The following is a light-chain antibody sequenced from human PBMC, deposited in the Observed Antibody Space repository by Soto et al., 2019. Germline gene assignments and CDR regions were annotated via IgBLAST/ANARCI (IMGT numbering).Light chain of an antibody. CDR1: RSIRSD. J-gene: IGKJ1*01. CDR3: QQYGNSPWR. Sequence: IVMRKVPATLSVSQGEKATLSRRASRSIRSDLAWYQQRPGQAPRLLIYDASTRAAGIPARFIGRASASGTDFTLTVSRLEPGDFAVYYCQQYGNSPWRFGQGTKV. V-gene: IGKV3D-15*02. CDR2: DAS.